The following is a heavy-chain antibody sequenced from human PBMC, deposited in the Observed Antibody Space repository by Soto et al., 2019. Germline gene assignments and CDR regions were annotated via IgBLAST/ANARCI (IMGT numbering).Heavy chain of an antibody. CDR2: IYHSGST. CDR1: GGSISSINW. CDR3: ARVNVGYDSSGYYYTFDY. D-gene: IGHD3-22*01. Sequence: SETLSLTCAVSGGSISSINWWSWVRQPPGKGLEWIGEIYHSGSTNYNPSLKSRVTISLDKSKNQFSLKLSSVTAADTAVYYCARVNVGYDSSGYYYTFDYWGQGTLVTVSS. J-gene: IGHJ4*02. V-gene: IGHV4-4*02.